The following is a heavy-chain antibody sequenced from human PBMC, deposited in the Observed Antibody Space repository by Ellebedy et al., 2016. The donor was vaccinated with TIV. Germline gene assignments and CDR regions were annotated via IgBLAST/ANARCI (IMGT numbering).Heavy chain of an antibody. V-gene: IGHV3-23*01. Sequence: GGSLRLSCEASGFTFSTYPMSWFRQAPGKGLEWVSIISSFGYTTHYADSVKCRFTMSRDNSKNTLYLQMNSLRAEDTAVYYCAKRGFFDLWGQGALVTVSS. CDR1: GFTFSTYP. CDR2: ISSFGYTT. J-gene: IGHJ4*02. CDR3: AKRGFFDL. D-gene: IGHD3-10*01.